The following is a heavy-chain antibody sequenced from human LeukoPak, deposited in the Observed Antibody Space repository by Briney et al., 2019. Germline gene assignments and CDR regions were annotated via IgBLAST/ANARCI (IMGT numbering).Heavy chain of an antibody. J-gene: IGHJ4*02. V-gene: IGHV3-23*01. CDR1: GFTFSSYA. D-gene: IGHD2/OR15-2a*01. CDR3: AKDPLVNSQEYFDF. CDR2: ISGSGGST. Sequence: TGGSLRLSCAASGFTFSSYAMSWVRQAPGKGLEWVSAISGSGGSTYYADSVKGRFTISRDNSKNTLYLQMNSLSAEDTAVYYCAKDPLVNSQEYFDFWGQGTLITVSS.